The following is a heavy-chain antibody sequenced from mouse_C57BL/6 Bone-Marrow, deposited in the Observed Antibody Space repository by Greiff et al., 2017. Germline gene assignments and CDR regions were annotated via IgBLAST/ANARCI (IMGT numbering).Heavy chain of an antibody. D-gene: IGHD1-1*01. J-gene: IGHJ3*01. V-gene: IGHV5-4*01. CDR2: ISDGGSYT. Sequence: EVQGVESGGGLVKPGGSLKLSCAASGFTFSSYAMSWVRQTPEKRLEWVATISDGGSYTYYPDNVKGRFTISRDNAKNNLYLQMSHLKSEDTAMYYCARLGGSSYEFAYWGQGTLVTVSA. CDR1: GFTFSSYA. CDR3: ARLGGSSYEFAY.